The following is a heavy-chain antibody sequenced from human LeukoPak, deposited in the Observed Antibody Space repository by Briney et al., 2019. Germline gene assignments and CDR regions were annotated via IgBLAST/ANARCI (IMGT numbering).Heavy chain of an antibody. CDR2: ISGSDGST. Sequence: GGSLRLSCAPPGFTFSNSAMTWVRQAPGRGLEWVSAISGSDGSTYYSDSVTGRFTISRDNSKNTLYLQMTSLRPDDTAVYFCAKDGYDFWSSYQIDLWGQGTLVTVSS. D-gene: IGHD3-3*01. CDR3: AKDGYDFWSSYQIDL. V-gene: IGHV3-23*01. J-gene: IGHJ5*02. CDR1: GFTFSNSA.